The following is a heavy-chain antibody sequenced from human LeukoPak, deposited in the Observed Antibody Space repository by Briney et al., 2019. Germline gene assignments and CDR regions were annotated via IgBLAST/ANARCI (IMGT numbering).Heavy chain of an antibody. CDR2: IYSDGRT. D-gene: IGHD5-18*01. CDR1: GFTFSDNY. V-gene: IGHV3-66*01. J-gene: IGHJ4*02. Sequence: GGSLRLSCAASGFTFSDNYMSWVRQAPGKGLDWVSIIYSDGRTFYSDSVKGRFTISRDNSKNTVYLQMNSLRVEDTAVYYCARDPGYSYGYDYWGQGTLVTVSS. CDR3: ARDPGYSYGYDY.